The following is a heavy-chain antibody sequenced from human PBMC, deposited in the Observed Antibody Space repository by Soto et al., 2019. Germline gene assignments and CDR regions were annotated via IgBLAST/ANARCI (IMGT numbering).Heavy chain of an antibody. CDR1: GFTFSNYW. CDR2: VNNDGTDT. Sequence: EVQLVESGGGLVQPGGSLRLSCAASGFTFSNYWMYWVRQAPGKGLVGVSRVNNDGTDTTHADSVKGRFTISRDNAENTLYLQMNSLRAEDTAVYYCARGGLQHALDVWGHGSTFTVSS. V-gene: IGHV3-74*03. J-gene: IGHJ6*02. CDR3: ARGGLQHALDV. D-gene: IGHD6-13*01.